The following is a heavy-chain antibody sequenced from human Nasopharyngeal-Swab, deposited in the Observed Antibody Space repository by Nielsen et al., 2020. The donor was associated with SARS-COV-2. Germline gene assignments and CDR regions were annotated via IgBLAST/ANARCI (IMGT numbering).Heavy chain of an antibody. D-gene: IGHD4-23*01. CDR2: INTDGRRT. CDR3: ARDLGGFGGY. V-gene: IGHV3-74*01. J-gene: IGHJ4*02. CDR1: GLTLSMPW. Sequence: GRSLTPSCAVSGLTLSMPWTHCDRQVPGEGLVWVSRINTDGRRTNYAESVKGRFTISRDNVKNKLYLQMNNLRPEDTAVYYCARDLGGFGGYWGQGTLATVSS.